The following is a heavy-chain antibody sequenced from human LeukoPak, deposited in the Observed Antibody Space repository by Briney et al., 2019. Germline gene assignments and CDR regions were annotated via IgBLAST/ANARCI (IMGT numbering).Heavy chain of an antibody. D-gene: IGHD5-24*01. J-gene: IGHJ4*02. CDR2: ISGSGGST. Sequence: PGGSLRLSCAASGFTFSSYAMSWVRQAPGKGLEWVSAISGSGGSTYYADSVKGRFTISRDNSKNTLYLQMNSLRAEDTAVYYCAKTKKRLDGYKGYYFDYWGQGTLVTVSS. CDR1: GFTFSSYA. CDR3: AKTKKRLDGYKGYYFDY. V-gene: IGHV3-23*01.